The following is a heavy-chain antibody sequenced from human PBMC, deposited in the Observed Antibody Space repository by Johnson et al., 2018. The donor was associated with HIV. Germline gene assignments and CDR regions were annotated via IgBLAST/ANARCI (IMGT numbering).Heavy chain of an antibody. CDR1: GFTVSSNE. V-gene: IGHV3-38-3*01. J-gene: IGHJ3*02. D-gene: IGHD6-13*01. Sequence: VQLVESRGVLVQPGGSLRLSCAASGFTVSSNEMTWVRQAPGKGLEWVSSISNGSTYYADSVKGQFTISRDNSKNTLYLQMSSLRAEDTAIYYCAKGRYSSSWYLAGAFDIWGQGTMVTVSS. CDR3: AKGRYSSSWYLAGAFDI. CDR2: ISNGST.